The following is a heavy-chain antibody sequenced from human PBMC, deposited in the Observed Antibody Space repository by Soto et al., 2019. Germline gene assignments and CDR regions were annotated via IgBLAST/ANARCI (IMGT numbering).Heavy chain of an antibody. D-gene: IGHD3-10*01. CDR2: INAGNGNT. CDR1: GYTFTSYA. V-gene: IGHV1-3*01. J-gene: IGHJ4*02. Sequence: QVQLVQSGAEVKKPGASVKVSCKASGYTFTSYAMHWVRQAPGQRLEWMGWINAGNGNTKYSQKFQGRVTITRDTSASTAYMELSSMRSEDTAVYYCARDYYGSGSYGSFDYWGQGTLVTVSS. CDR3: ARDYYGSGSYGSFDY.